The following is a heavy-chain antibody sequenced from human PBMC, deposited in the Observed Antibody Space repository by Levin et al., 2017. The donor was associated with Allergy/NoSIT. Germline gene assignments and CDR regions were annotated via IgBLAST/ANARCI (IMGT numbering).Heavy chain of an antibody. Sequence: ASVKVSCKASAYTFTSYYMHWVRQAPGQGLEWMGIIDPNGGSTSCAQKFQGRVTMTRDTSTSTVYMELSSLRSEDTAVYYCASGGCSGGTCYGGYYYYSMDVWGQGTTVTVSS. J-gene: IGHJ6*02. CDR3: ASGGCSGGTCYGGYYYYSMDV. D-gene: IGHD2-15*01. V-gene: IGHV1-46*01. CDR1: AYTFTSYY. CDR2: IDPNGGST.